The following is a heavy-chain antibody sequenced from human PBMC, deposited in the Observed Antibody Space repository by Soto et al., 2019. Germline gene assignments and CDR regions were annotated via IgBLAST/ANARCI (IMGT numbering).Heavy chain of an antibody. CDR2: TYYRSKWYN. V-gene: IGHV6-1*01. CDR1: GDSVSSNSAA. Sequence: SQTLSLTCAISGDSVSSNSAAWNWIRQSPSRGLEWLGRTYYRSKWYNDYAVSVKSRITINPDTSKNQFSLQLNSVTPEDTAVYYCARGIAAAGTSRYYYYYGMDVWGPAITVTVYS. CDR3: ARGIAAAGTSRYYYYYGMDV. J-gene: IGHJ6*02. D-gene: IGHD6-13*01.